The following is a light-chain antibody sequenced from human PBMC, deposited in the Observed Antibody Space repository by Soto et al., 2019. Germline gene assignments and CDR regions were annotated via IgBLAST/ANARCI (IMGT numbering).Light chain of an antibody. V-gene: IGLV2-8*01. Sequence: QSVLTQPPSASGSPGQSVTISCTGTSSDVGAYNYVSWYQQHPGKAPKLIIYEVTKRPSGVPDRFSGPKSGNTASLTVSGLQADDEADYYCSSYAGSTNLFGTGTKVTVL. CDR1: SSDVGAYNY. CDR2: EVT. J-gene: IGLJ1*01. CDR3: SSYAGSTNL.